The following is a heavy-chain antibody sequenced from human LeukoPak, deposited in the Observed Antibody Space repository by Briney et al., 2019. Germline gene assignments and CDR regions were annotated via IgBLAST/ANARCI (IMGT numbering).Heavy chain of an antibody. CDR1: GGSLSSYY. Sequence: SETLSLTCPVSGGSLSSYYWSWIRQPPGKGLEWIGYIYYSGSTNYNPSLKRRVTISVDTSKNQFSLKLSSVTAAGTAVYYWAREGGVRLNWFDPWGQGTLVTVSS. CDR2: IYYSGST. D-gene: IGHD4-11*01. J-gene: IGHJ5*02. CDR3: AREGGVRLNWFDP. V-gene: IGHV4-59*01.